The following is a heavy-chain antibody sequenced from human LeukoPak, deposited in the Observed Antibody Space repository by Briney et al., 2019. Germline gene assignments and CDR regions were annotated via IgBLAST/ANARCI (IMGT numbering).Heavy chain of an antibody. CDR3: AKNLGYGDY. CDR1: GFTFSIYA. Sequence: GGSLRLSCAASGFTFSIYAMSWVRQAPGKGLVWVGSISATGSRTYYAESVKGRFTISRDNSKNTLYVQMTSLRAEDTAVYYCAKNLGYGDYWGHGILVTVSS. V-gene: IGHV3-23*01. D-gene: IGHD5-18*01. J-gene: IGHJ4*03. CDR2: ISATGSRT.